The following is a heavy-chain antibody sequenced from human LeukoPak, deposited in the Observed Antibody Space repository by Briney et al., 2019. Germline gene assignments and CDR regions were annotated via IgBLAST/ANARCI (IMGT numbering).Heavy chain of an antibody. J-gene: IGHJ4*02. Sequence: PSETLSLTCTVSGGSIGSGDYYWRWIRQPPGKGLEWIGYIYYSGSTYYNPSLKSRVTISVDTSKNQFSLKLSSVTAADTAVYYCARVSSSSRFDYWGQGTLVTVSS. V-gene: IGHV4-30-4*01. CDR2: IYYSGST. CDR3: ARVSSSSRFDY. D-gene: IGHD6-6*01. CDR1: GGSIGSGDYY.